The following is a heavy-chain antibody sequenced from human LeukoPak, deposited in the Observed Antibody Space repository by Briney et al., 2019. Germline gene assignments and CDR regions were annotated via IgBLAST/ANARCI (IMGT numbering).Heavy chain of an antibody. D-gene: IGHD3-22*01. CDR1: GFTFSSYE. CDR2: ISSSGSTI. Sequence: PGGSLRLSCAASGFTFSSYEMNWVRQAPGKGLEWVSYISSSGSTIYYGDSVKGRFTISRDNSKNTLYLQMNSLRVEDTAVYYCAKGGYEYDSSGHNYFDYWGQGTLVTVSS. J-gene: IGHJ4*02. V-gene: IGHV3-48*03. CDR3: AKGGYEYDSSGHNYFDY.